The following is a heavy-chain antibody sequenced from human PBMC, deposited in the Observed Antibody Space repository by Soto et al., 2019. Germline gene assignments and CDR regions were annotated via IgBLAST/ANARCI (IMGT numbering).Heavy chain of an antibody. D-gene: IGHD1-26*01. CDR2: ISYDGSNK. J-gene: IGHJ6*02. CDR1: GFTFSSYA. V-gene: IGHV3-30-3*01. Sequence: GGSLRLSCAASGFTFSSYAMHWVRQAPGKGLEWVAVISYDGSNKYYADSVKGRFTISRDNSKNTLYLQMNSLRAEDTAVYYCARDVESGSSQYYYYYYGMDVWGQGTTVTVS. CDR3: ARDVESGSSQYYYYYYGMDV.